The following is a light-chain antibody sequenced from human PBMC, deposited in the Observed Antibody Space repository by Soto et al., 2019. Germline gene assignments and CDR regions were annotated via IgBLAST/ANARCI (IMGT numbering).Light chain of an antibody. V-gene: IGLV2-23*01. J-gene: IGLJ2*01. CDR3: CSYAGGASVV. Sequence: QSALTQPASVSGSPGQSITISCTGTSSDIDRYNLVSWYQQHPGKAPKLIIYEDIERPSGVSDRFSGSKSGNTASLTISGLQTEDEADYYCCSYAGGASVVFGGGTKVTVL. CDR2: EDI. CDR1: SSDIDRYNL.